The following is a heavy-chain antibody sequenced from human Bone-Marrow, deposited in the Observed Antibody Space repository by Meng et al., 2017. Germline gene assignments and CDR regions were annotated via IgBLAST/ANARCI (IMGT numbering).Heavy chain of an antibody. D-gene: IGHD6-19*01. CDR2: IIPILGIA. CDR3: ARGYSSGWYPGHDAFDI. CDR1: GGTFSSYT. Sequence: SVKVSCKASGGTFSSYTISWVRQAPGQGLEWMGRIIPILGIANYAQKFQGRVTITADESTSTAYMELSSLRSEDTAVYYCARGYSSGWYPGHDAFDIWGQGTMVTVSS. J-gene: IGHJ3*02. V-gene: IGHV1-69*02.